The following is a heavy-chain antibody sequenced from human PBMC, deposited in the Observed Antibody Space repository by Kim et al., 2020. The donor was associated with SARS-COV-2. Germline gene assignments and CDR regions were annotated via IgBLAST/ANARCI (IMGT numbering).Heavy chain of an antibody. CDR1: GFTFSSYA. CDR3: ARGKQVPYYYDSSGYYLTRSVAPTNWFDP. V-gene: IGHV3-30*04. CDR2: ISYDGSNK. D-gene: IGHD3-22*01. Sequence: GGSLRLSCAASGFTFSSYAMHWVRQAPGKGLEWVAVISYDGSNKYYADSVKGRFTISRDNSKNTLYLQMNSLRAEDTAVYYCARGKQVPYYYDSSGYYLTRSVAPTNWFDPWGQGTLVTVSS. J-gene: IGHJ5*02.